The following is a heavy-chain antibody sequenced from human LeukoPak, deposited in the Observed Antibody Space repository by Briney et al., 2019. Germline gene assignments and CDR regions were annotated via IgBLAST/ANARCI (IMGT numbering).Heavy chain of an antibody. J-gene: IGHJ4*02. CDR3: ARDFPGRYSGYDSSFDY. V-gene: IGHV3-30*01. Sequence: GGSLRLSCAASGFTFGSYSMHWVRQAPGKGLEWLSVISNDGGNQYYADSVKGRFTISRDNSKNTLYLQMNSLRAEDTAVYYCARDFPGRYSGYDSSFDYWGQGTLVTVSS. CDR2: ISNDGGNQ. D-gene: IGHD5-12*01. CDR1: GFTFGSYS.